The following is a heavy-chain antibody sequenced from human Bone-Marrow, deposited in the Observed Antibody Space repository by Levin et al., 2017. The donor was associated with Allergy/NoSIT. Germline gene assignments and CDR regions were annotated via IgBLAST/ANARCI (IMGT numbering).Heavy chain of an antibody. CDR1: GFTISTNY. J-gene: IGHJ4*02. Sequence: HAGGSLRLPCAASGFTISTNYMSWVRQVPGKGLEWVPIIHSGGRKNYADSVKGRFTISRDNYNNTLYLQMNSLRGEDTAIYYSARDDVVATNHWGQGTLVIVSS. D-gene: IGHD5-12*01. CDR2: IHSGGRK. V-gene: IGHV3-66*01. CDR3: ARDDVVATNH.